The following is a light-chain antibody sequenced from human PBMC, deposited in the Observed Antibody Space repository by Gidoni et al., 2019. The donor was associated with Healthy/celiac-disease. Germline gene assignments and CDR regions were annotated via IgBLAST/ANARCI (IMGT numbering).Light chain of an antibody. CDR2: DAS. J-gene: IGKJ4*01. Sequence: DIQMTQSPSSLSASVGDRVTITCQASQDISNYLNWYQQKPGKAPQLLIYDASNLETGVPSRFIGSGSGTDFTFTISSLQPEDIATYYCQQYDNLPALTFGGGTKVEIK. V-gene: IGKV1-33*01. CDR3: QQYDNLPALT. CDR1: QDISNY.